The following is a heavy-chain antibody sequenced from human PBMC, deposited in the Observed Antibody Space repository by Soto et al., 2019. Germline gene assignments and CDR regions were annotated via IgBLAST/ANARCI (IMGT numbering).Heavy chain of an antibody. V-gene: IGHV3-30-3*01. CDR1: GFTFSSYA. CDR3: ARDTTYYDILTGYYVVGNSYYYYGMDV. Sequence: GGSLRLSCAASGFTFSSYAMHWVRQAPGKGLEWVAVISYDGSNKYYADSVKGRFTISRDNSKNTLYLQMNSLRAEDTAVYYCARDTTYYDILTGYYVVGNSYYYYGMDVWGQGTTVTVSS. D-gene: IGHD3-9*01. CDR2: ISYDGSNK. J-gene: IGHJ6*02.